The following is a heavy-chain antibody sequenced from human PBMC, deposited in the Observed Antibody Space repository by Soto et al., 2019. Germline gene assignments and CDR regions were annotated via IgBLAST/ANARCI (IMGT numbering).Heavy chain of an antibody. D-gene: IGHD4-17*01. CDR3: ARTLYGDNVDY. CDR1: GYTLTNNI. J-gene: IGHJ4*02. V-gene: IGHV1-8*01. CDR2: MNPNSGNT. Sequence: QVQLVQSGAEVKKPGASVKVSYKGSGYTLTNNIINWVRQTTGQGLEWVGWMNPNSGNTGHAQKFQGRATMTSNTSISTAYMELSSLRSEDTAVYYCARTLYGDNVDYWGQGTLVTVSS.